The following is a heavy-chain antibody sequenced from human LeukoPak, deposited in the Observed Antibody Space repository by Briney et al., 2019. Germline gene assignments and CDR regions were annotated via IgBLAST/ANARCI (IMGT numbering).Heavy chain of an antibody. D-gene: IGHD5-24*01. Sequence: SETLSLTCTVSGGSISSYFWTWIRQPPGKGLEWIGYIYYIGSTNYNPSLKSRVTVSVDTSKNQFSLRLSSVTAADTAVYYCASTRRDGYPFDYWGQGTLVTVSS. V-gene: IGHV4-59*01. CDR3: ASTRRDGYPFDY. CDR2: IYYIGST. CDR1: GGSISSYF. J-gene: IGHJ4*02.